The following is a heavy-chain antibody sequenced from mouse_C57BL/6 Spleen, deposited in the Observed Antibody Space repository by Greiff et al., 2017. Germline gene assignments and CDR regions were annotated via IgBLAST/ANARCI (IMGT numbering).Heavy chain of an antibody. D-gene: IGHD1-1*01. Sequence: VQLQQPGAELVMPGASVKLSCKASGYTFTSYWMHWVKQRPGQGLEWIGEIDPSDSYTNYNQKFKGKSTLTVDKSSSTAYMQLSSLTSEDSAVYYCARSIYGSSSGYLDYWGQGTTLTVAS. V-gene: IGHV1-69*01. J-gene: IGHJ2*01. CDR3: ARSIYGSSSGYLDY. CDR2: IDPSDSYT. CDR1: GYTFTSYW.